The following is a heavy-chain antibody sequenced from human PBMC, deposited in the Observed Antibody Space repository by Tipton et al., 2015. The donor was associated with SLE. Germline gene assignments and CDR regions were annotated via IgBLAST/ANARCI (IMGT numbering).Heavy chain of an antibody. J-gene: IGHJ5*02. CDR2: INRRGGST. V-gene: IGHV3-66*01. CDR3: ARYFPAGLYSSGWS. D-gene: IGHD6-19*01. CDR1: GFTFDYFS. Sequence: SLKLSCAASGFTFDYFSMHWVRQPPGKGLEWVSLINRRGGSTYYADSVKGRFTISRDNSKNTLYLQMNSLRAEDTAVYYCARYFPAGLYSSGWSWGQGTLVTVSS.